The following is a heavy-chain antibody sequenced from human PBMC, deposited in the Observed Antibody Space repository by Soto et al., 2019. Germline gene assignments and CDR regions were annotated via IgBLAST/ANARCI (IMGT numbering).Heavy chain of an antibody. CDR1: GGSISSYY. CDR2: IYYSGST. J-gene: IGHJ5*02. Sequence: SETLSLTCTVSGGSISSYYWSWIRQPPGKGLEWIGYIYYSGSTNYNPSLKSRVTISVDTSKNQFSLKLSSVTAADTAVYYCARWSGVRGVLDCFDPWGQGTLVTVSS. CDR3: ARWSGVRGVLDCFDP. V-gene: IGHV4-59*01. D-gene: IGHD3-10*01.